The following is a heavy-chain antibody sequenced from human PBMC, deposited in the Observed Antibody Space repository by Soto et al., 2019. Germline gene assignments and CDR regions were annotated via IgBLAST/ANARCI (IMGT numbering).Heavy chain of an antibody. D-gene: IGHD2-8*02. J-gene: IGHJ3*02. CDR2: IKQDGSER. CDR3: ARDHYWASPAYAFDI. Sequence: GGSLRLCCAASGFTFSSYWMSWLRQAPGEGLEWVANIKQDGSERYYADSVKGRFTISRDNAKNSLYLQMNTLRAEDTAVYFWARDHYWASPAYAFDIWGQGTMVTVS. CDR1: GFTFSSYW. V-gene: IGHV3-7*01.